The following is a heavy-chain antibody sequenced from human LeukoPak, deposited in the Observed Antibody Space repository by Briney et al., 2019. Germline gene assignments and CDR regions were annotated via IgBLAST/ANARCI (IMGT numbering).Heavy chain of an antibody. J-gene: IGHJ5*02. CDR1: GGSFSGYY. D-gene: IGHD3-22*01. CDR2: INHSGNT. V-gene: IGHV4-34*01. CDR3: ARRSDSSGYYYAGNNWFDP. Sequence: PSETLSLTCAVYGGSFSGYYWSWIRQPPGKGLEWIGEINHSGNTNYNPSLKSRVTISVDTSKNQFSLKLSSVTAADTAVYYCARRSDSSGYYYAGNNWFDPWGQGTLVTVSS.